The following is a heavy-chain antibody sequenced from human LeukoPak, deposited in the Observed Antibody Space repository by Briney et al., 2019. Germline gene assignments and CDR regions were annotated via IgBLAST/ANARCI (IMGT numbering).Heavy chain of an antibody. V-gene: IGHV3-9*01. Sequence: GRSLRLSCAASGFTFDDYAMHWVRQAPGKGLEWVSGISWNSGSIGYADSVKGRFTISGDNAKNSLYLQMNSLRAEDTALYYCAKDHGSHWGQGTLVTVSS. CDR2: ISWNSGSI. CDR1: GFTFDDYA. D-gene: IGHD1-26*01. CDR3: AKDHGSH. J-gene: IGHJ4*02.